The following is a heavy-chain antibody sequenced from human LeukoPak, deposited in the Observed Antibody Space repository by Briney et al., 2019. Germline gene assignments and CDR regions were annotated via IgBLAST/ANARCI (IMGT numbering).Heavy chain of an antibody. CDR2: IWYDGSNK. Sequence: GRSLRLSCAASGFTFSSYGMHWVRQAPGKGLEWVAVIWYDGSNKYYADSVKGRFTISRDNSKNTLYLQMNSLRAEDTAVYYCARDIRDYGDPIYYFDYWGQGTLVTVSS. CDR1: GFTFSSYG. V-gene: IGHV3-33*08. J-gene: IGHJ4*02. D-gene: IGHD4-17*01. CDR3: ARDIRDYGDPIYYFDY.